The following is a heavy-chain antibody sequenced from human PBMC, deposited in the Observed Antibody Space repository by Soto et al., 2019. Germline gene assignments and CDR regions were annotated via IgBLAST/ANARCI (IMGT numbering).Heavy chain of an antibody. D-gene: IGHD2-2*01. J-gene: IGHJ3*02. CDR2: FDPEDGET. V-gene: IGHV1-24*01. CDR3: ARGAYCSGTSCYSRNAFDI. CDR1: GYTLTELS. Sequence: ASVKVSCKVSGYTLTELSMHWVRQAPGKGLEWMGGFDPEDGETIYAQKFQGRVTMTEDTSTDTAYMELSSLRPEDTAVYYCARGAYCSGTSCYSRNAFDIWGQGTMVTVSS.